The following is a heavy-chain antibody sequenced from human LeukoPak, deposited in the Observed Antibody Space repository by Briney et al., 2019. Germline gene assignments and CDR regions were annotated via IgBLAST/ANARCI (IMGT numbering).Heavy chain of an antibody. Sequence: SQTLSLTCTVSGGSISSGGYYWSGIRQHPGKGLEWIGYIYYSGSTYYNPSLKSRVTISVDTSKNQFSLKLSSVTAADTAVYYCAREAEVDIVVVTDAFDIWGQGTMVTVSS. CDR1: GGSISSGGYY. J-gene: IGHJ3*02. V-gene: IGHV4-31*03. D-gene: IGHD2-21*02. CDR3: AREAEVDIVVVTDAFDI. CDR2: IYYSGST.